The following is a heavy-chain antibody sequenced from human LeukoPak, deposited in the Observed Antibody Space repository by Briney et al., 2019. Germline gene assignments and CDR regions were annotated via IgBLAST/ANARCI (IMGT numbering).Heavy chain of an antibody. CDR2: ISYDGSNK. CDR1: GFTFSSYA. Sequence: GRSLRLSCAASGFTFSSYAMHWVRQAPGKGLEWVAVISYDGSNKYYADSVKGRFTISRDNSKNTLYLQMNSLRAEDTAVYYCARTRSDFWSGYRPDRYYYYGMDVWGQGTTVTVSS. D-gene: IGHD3-3*01. V-gene: IGHV3-30-3*01. J-gene: IGHJ6*02. CDR3: ARTRSDFWSGYRPDRYYYYGMDV.